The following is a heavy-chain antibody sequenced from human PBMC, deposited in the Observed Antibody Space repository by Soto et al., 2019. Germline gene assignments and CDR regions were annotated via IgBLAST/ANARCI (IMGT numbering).Heavy chain of an antibody. CDR2: IIPIFGTA. D-gene: IGHD2-8*01. CDR1: GGTFSSYA. CDR3: ARPFGYCTNGVCDNYGMDV. Sequence: SVKVSCKASGGTFSSYAISWVRQAPGQGLEWMGGIIPIFGTANYAQKFQGRVTITADDSTSTAYMELSSLRSEDTAVYYCARPFGYCTNGVCDNYGMDVWGQGTTVTVSS. J-gene: IGHJ6*02. V-gene: IGHV1-69*13.